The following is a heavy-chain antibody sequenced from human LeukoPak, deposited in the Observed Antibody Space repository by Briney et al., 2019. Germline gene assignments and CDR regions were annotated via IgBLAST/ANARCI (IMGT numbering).Heavy chain of an antibody. Sequence: GASVKVSCKASGYTFTSYAMNWVRQAPGQGLEWMGWINTNTGNPTYAQGFTGRFVFSLNTSVSTAYLQISSLKAEDTAVYYCAREVPPYYYDSSGMPNYYYYYGMDVWGQGTTVTVSS. J-gene: IGHJ6*02. CDR3: AREVPPYYYDSSGMPNYYYYYGMDV. CDR1: GYTFTSYA. CDR2: INTNTGNP. V-gene: IGHV7-4-1*02. D-gene: IGHD3-22*01.